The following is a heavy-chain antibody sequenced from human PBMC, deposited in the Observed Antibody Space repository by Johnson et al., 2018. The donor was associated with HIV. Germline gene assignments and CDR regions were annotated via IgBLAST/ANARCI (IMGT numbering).Heavy chain of an antibody. CDR2: ISWNSGSI. D-gene: IGHD1-26*01. CDR3: AKDLVWNSGSYWDAFDV. Sequence: VQLVESGGGLVQPGRSPRLSCAASGFTFDDYAMHWVRQAPGKGLEWVSGISWNSGSIGYADSVKGRFTVSRDNSKNTLYLHMNSLKPEDTAVYYCAKDLVWNSGSYWDAFDVWGQGTKVTVSS. CDR1: GFTFDDYA. J-gene: IGHJ3*01. V-gene: IGHV3-9*01.